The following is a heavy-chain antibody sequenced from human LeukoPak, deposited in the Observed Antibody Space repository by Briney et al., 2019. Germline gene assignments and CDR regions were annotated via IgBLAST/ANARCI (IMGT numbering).Heavy chain of an antibody. D-gene: IGHD4-17*01. CDR1: GYTFTSYY. J-gene: IGHJ4*02. CDR2: INPSGGST. Sequence: ASVKVSCKASGYTFTSYYMHWVRQAPGQGLEWMGIINPSGGSTSYAQKFQGRVTMTRDTSTGTVYMELSSLRSEDTAVYYCARVPALDYGDPQGLFDYWGQGTLVTVSS. CDR3: ARVPALDYGDPQGLFDY. V-gene: IGHV1-46*01.